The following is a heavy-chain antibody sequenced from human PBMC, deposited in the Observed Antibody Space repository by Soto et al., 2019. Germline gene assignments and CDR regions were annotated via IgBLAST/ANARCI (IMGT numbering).Heavy chain of an antibody. J-gene: IGHJ4*02. CDR2: IYYSGST. Sequence: SETLSLTCTVSGGSISSGGYYWSWIRQHPGKGLEWIGYIYYSGSTYYNPSLKSRVTISVDTSKNQFSLKLSSVTAADTAVYYCARATTVTTYFDYWGQGTLVTVSS. CDR3: ARATTVTTYFDY. V-gene: IGHV4-31*03. CDR1: GGSISSGGYY. D-gene: IGHD4-17*01.